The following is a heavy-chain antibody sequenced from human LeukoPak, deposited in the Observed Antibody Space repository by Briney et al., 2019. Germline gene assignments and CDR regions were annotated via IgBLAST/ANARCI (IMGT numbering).Heavy chain of an antibody. D-gene: IGHD5-24*01. Sequence: PSETLSLTCSVSNGSINSGGFYWSWVRQHPGKGLEWIGYIYYSGTTYYNPSLKSRLIMTVDTCKNQFSLKLSSVTAADTAVYYCARDEDGYNSLEYWGQGTLVTASS. CDR2: IYYSGTT. V-gene: IGHV4-31*03. CDR3: ARDEDGYNSLEY. CDR1: NGSINSGGFY. J-gene: IGHJ4*02.